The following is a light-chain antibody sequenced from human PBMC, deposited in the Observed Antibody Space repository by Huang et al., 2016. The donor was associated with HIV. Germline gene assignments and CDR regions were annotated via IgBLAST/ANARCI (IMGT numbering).Light chain of an antibody. J-gene: IGKJ2*01. CDR3: QQYDDWPPYT. CDR2: GAS. CDR1: QGVYTR. Sequence: EIIMTQSPATLSVSPGERVTLSCRAIQGVYTRLAWYQQKPGQAPRLVIYGASTRATGIPARCSGSGSGTEFTLTISSLQSEDFAVYYCQQYDDWPPYTFGQGTKLEIK. V-gene: IGKV3-15*01.